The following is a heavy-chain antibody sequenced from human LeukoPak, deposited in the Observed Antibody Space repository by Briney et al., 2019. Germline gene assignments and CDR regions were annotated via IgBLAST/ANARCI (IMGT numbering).Heavy chain of an antibody. V-gene: IGHV1-2*02. J-gene: IGHJ4*02. CDR2: VNPNSGGT. Sequence: ASVKVSCKASGYTFTGYYMHWVRQAPGQGLEWMGWVNPNSGGTNYAQKFQGRVTMTRDTSISTAYMELSRLRSDDTAVYYCARDSKAAHLGFDYWGQGTLVTVSS. CDR1: GYTFTGYY. D-gene: IGHD4-11*01. CDR3: ARDSKAAHLGFDY.